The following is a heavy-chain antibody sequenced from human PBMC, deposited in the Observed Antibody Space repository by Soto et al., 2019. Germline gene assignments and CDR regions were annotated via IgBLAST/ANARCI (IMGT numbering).Heavy chain of an antibody. CDR2: ISSSSSYT. CDR3: ARDQVGDWYFDL. CDR1: GFTFSDYY. Sequence: QVQLVESGGGLVKPGGSLRLSCAASGFTFSDYYMSWIRQAPGKGLEWVSYISSSSSYTNYADSVKGRFTISRDNAKNSLYLQMNSLRAEDTAVYYCARDQVGDWYFDLWGRGTLVTVSS. J-gene: IGHJ2*01. V-gene: IGHV3-11*05.